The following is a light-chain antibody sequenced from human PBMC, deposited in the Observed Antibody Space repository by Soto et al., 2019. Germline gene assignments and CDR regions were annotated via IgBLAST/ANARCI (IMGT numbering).Light chain of an antibody. V-gene: IGKV3-11*01. CDR2: DAS. CDR3: QQRSNWPPMYT. CDR1: QSVSSY. J-gene: IGKJ2*01. Sequence: EIVLPQSPATLSLSPGERATLSCRASQSVSSYLAWYQQKPGQAPRLLLYDASNVATGIPARFSGSGSRTVFTLAISCLEPEDFAVYYCQQRSNWPPMYTFGQGTKLEIK.